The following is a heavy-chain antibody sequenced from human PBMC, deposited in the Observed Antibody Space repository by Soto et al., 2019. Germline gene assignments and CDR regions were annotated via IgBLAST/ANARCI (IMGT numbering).Heavy chain of an antibody. J-gene: IGHJ4*02. CDR2: VSAYNGNT. Sequence: SVKVSCKASGYTCTMYGISCVRRSRLQWLEWMGWVSAYNGNTNYAQKLQGRVTMTTDTSTSTAYMELRSLRSDDTAVYYCARDYGGNYRRLDYWGQGTLVTVSS. V-gene: IGHV1-18*01. CDR1: GYTCTMYG. D-gene: IGHD4-17*01. CDR3: ARDYGGNYRRLDY.